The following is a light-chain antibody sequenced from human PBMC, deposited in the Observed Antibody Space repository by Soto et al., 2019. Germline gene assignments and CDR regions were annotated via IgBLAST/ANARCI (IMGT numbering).Light chain of an antibody. V-gene: IGKV3-15*01. CDR1: QSVSSN. J-gene: IGKJ3*01. CDR3: QQYGSSPFT. CDR2: GAS. Sequence: DIVLTQTPATLSVSPGERATLSCRASQSVSSNLAWYQQKPGQAPRLLIYGASSRATGIPARFSGSGFETEFTLTISSLQSEDFAVYYCQQYGSSPFTFGPGTKVDIK.